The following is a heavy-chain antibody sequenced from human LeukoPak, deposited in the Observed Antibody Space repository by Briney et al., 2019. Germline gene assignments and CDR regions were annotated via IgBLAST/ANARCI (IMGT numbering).Heavy chain of an antibody. CDR3: ARGWGDYYDYVWGKRYYFDY. J-gene: IGHJ4*02. D-gene: IGHD3-16*01. Sequence: GASVKVSCKASGYTFTSNYIHWVRQAPGQGLEWMGMIYPRDGSTSYAQKFQGRVTMTRNTSISTAYMELSSLRSEDTAVYYCARGWGDYYDYVWGKRYYFDYWGQGTLVTVSS. CDR1: GYTFTSNY. CDR2: IYPRDGST. V-gene: IGHV1-46*01.